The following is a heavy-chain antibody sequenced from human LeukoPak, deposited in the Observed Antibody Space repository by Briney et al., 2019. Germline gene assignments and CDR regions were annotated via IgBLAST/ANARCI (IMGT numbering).Heavy chain of an antibody. D-gene: IGHD5-24*01. J-gene: IGHJ4*02. CDR1: GGSFSGYY. CDR3: ARRWLQFGFDY. CDR2: INHSGST. V-gene: IGHV4-34*01. Sequence: SETLSLTCAVYGGSFSGYYWSWIRQPPGKGLEWIGEINHSGSTNYNPSLKSRVTISVDTSKNQFSLKLSSVTAADTAVYYCARRWLQFGFDYWGQGTLVTVSS.